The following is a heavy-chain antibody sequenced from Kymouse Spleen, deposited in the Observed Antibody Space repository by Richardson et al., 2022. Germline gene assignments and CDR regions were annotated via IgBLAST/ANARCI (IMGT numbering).Heavy chain of an antibody. CDR1: GYTFTGYY. V-gene: IGHV1-2*04. J-gene: IGHJ6*02. CDR3: ARAEYSSSSRSLYYYYYGMDV. D-gene: IGHD6-6*01. Sequence: QVQLVQSGAEVKKPGASVKVSCKASGYTFTGYYMHWVRQAPGQGLEWMGWINPNSGGTNYAQKFQGWVTMTRDTSISTAYMELSRLRSDDTAVYYCARAEYSSSSRSLYYYYYGMDVWGQGTTVTVSS. CDR2: INPNSGGT.